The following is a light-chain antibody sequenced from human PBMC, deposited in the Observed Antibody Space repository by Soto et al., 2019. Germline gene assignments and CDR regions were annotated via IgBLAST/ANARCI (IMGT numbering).Light chain of an antibody. Sequence: EIVMTQSPATLSVSPGESATLSCRASQGVTYNLAWYQQKPGQAPRLLIYSASTRPTGIPARFSGSGSGTELTLTIRRLQSEDFAVYHFQQYNNWPHTFGRGSKLEIK. V-gene: IGKV3-15*01. J-gene: IGKJ2*01. CDR1: QGVTYN. CDR3: QQYNNWPHT. CDR2: SAS.